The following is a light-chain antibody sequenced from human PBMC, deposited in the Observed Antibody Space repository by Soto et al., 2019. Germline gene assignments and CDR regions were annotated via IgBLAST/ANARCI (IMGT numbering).Light chain of an antibody. J-gene: IGKJ1*01. CDR2: DAS. CDR1: QSVSSY. V-gene: IGKV3-11*01. Sequence: EIVLTQSPATLSLSPGERATLSCRASQSVSSYLAWYQQKPGQAPSLLIYDASNRATGIPARFSGSGSGTDFTLTISSLEPEGVAVYYCQQYGTSPRTFGQGTKV. CDR3: QQYGTSPRT.